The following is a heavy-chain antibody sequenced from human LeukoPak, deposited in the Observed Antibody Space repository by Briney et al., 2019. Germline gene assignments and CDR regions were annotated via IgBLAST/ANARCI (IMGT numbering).Heavy chain of an antibody. CDR1: GFTFNNAW. CDR3: TTDRHGEWYQFEGLTG. Sequence: TPGGSLRLSCAASGFTFNNAWMGWVRQAPGKGLEWVARIKRKSGGETTDYAAPVRGRFTISRDDSKDMLFLQMDSLKTKDIAIYYRTTDRHGEWYQFEGLTGWGQGTLVTVSS. CDR2: IKRKSGGETT. V-gene: IGHV3-15*01. D-gene: IGHD2-8*01. J-gene: IGHJ4*02.